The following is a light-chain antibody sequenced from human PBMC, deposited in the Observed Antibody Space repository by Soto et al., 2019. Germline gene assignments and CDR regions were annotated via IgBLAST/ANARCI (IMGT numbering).Light chain of an antibody. Sequence: EIVLTPSPGTLSLSPVERATLSCRASQSVSRYLTWYQQKPGQGPRVLIYGASSRATGIPDRFSGSGSGTDFTLTINRLEPEDFAVYYCQQYGSSPPTFGQGTKVDI. CDR1: QSVSRY. J-gene: IGKJ1*01. V-gene: IGKV3-20*01. CDR2: GAS. CDR3: QQYGSSPPT.